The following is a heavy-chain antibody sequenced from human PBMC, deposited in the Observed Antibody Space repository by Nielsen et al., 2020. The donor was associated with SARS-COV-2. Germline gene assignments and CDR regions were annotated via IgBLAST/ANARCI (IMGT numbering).Heavy chain of an antibody. Sequence: SETLSLTCTVSGGSISSGDYYWSWIRQPPGKGLEWIGYIYYSGSTYYNPSLKSRVTISVDTSKNQFSLKLSSVTAADTAVYYCARIRIYLRLGELYPSRFDYWGQGTLVTVSS. CDR2: IYYSGST. CDR3: ARIRIYLRLGELYPSRFDY. V-gene: IGHV4-30-4*01. D-gene: IGHD3-16*01. CDR1: GGSISSGDYY. J-gene: IGHJ4*02.